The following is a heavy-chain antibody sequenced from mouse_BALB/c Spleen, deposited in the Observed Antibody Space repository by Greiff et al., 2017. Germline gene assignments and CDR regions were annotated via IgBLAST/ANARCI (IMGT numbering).Heavy chain of an antibody. D-gene: IGHD2-14*01. CDR3: ARYYRYEAWFAY. Sequence: EVKVVESGGGLVKPGGSLKLSCAASGFTFSDYYMYWVRQTPEKRLEWVATISDGGSYTYYPDSVKGRFTISRDNAKNNLYLQMSSLKSEDTAMYYCARYYRYEAWFAYWGQGTLVTVSA. CDR1: GFTFSDYY. V-gene: IGHV5-4*02. J-gene: IGHJ3*01. CDR2: ISDGGSYT.